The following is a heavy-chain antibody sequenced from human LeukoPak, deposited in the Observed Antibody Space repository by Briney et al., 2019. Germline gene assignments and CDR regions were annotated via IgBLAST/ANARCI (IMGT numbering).Heavy chain of an antibody. J-gene: IGHJ4*02. CDR3: ARGPNSNWSGLDF. Sequence: GGSLRLSCGASGFTFSSYWMSWVRQAPGKGLEWVANIKQDGSEKYYVGSVKGRFTISRDNAKNSLYLQMNSLRAEDTAVYYCARGPNSNWSGLDFWGQGTLLTVSS. V-gene: IGHV3-7*03. CDR2: IKQDGSEK. D-gene: IGHD6-6*01. CDR1: GFTFSSYW.